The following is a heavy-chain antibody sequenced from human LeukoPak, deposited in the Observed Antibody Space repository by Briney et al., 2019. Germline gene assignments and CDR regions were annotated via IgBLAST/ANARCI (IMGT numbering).Heavy chain of an antibody. V-gene: IGHV3-23*01. CDR3: AKGIAVAGDY. CDR2: ISGSGGST. D-gene: IGHD6-19*01. Sequence: GASLRLSCAASGFTFSSYAMSWVRQAPGKGLEWVSAISGSGGSTYYADSVKGRFTISRDNSKNTLYLQMDSLRAEDTAVYYCAKGIAVAGDYWGQGTLVTVSS. J-gene: IGHJ4*02. CDR1: GFTFSSYA.